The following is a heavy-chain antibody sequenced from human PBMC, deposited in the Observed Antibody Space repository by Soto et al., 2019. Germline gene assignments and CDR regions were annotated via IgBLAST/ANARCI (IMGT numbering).Heavy chain of an antibody. CDR2: VNAGNGNT. J-gene: IGHJ6*03. V-gene: IGHV1-3*01. CDR3: ARGHLAVVPVASWYYYMDV. D-gene: IGHD2-2*01. Sequence: QVQLVQSGAEVEKPGASMKVSCKASGYSFSNYAVHWVRQAPGQRLEWMGWVNAGNGNTRYSQNFQGRVTITRDTSARTAYLELSSLRSEDTAVYYCARGHLAVVPVASWYYYMDVWGKGTTVTVSS. CDR1: GYSFSNYA.